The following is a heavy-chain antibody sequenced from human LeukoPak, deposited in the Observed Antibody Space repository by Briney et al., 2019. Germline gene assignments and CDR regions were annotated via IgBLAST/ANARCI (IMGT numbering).Heavy chain of an antibody. CDR3: ARLYDSSGYYLDY. Sequence: PGGSLRLSCAASGFTFSSYAMHWVRQAPGKGLEWVAVISYDGSNKYYADSVKGRFTISRDNSKNTLYLQMNSLRAEDTAVYYCARLYDSSGYYLDYWGQGTLVTVSS. D-gene: IGHD3-22*01. J-gene: IGHJ4*02. V-gene: IGHV3-30*04. CDR2: ISYDGSNK. CDR1: GFTFSSYA.